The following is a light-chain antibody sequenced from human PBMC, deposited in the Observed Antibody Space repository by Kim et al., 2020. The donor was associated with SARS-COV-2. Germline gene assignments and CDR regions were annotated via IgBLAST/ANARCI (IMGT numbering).Light chain of an antibody. V-gene: IGKV1-39*01. J-gene: IGKJ4*01. CDR2: AAS. Sequence: DIQMTQSPSSLSASVGDRVTITCRASQSISSYLNWYQQKPGKAPKLLIYAASSLQSGVPSRFSGSGSGTDFTLTISRLQPEDFATYYRQQSYRTPLTFGGGTKVDIK. CDR1: QSISSY. CDR3: QQSYRTPLT.